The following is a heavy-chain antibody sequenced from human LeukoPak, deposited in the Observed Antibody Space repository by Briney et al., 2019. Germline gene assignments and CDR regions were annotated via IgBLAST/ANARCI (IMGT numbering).Heavy chain of an antibody. D-gene: IGHD5-12*01. CDR3: AREDPATRHTGGSWNY. CDR1: GYTFTSYY. J-gene: IGHJ4*02. CDR2: INPSGGST. V-gene: IGHV1-46*01. Sequence: RASVKVSCKASGYTFTSYYMHWVRQAPGQGLEWMGIINPSGGSTSYAQKFQGRVTMTRDTSTSTVYMELSSLRSEDTAVYYCAREDPATRHTGGSWNYWGQGTLVTVSS.